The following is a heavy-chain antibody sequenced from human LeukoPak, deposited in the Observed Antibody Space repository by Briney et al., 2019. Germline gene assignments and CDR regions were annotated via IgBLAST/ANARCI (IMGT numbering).Heavy chain of an antibody. CDR3: ARDDHTSSSN. D-gene: IGHD5-18*01. CDR2: ISSDGSIT. Sequence: GGSLRLSCAASGFTFNSYWMHWVRQAPGEGLVWVSRISSDGSITSYADSVKGRFTISRDNAKNSLYLQMNSLRAEDTAMYYCARDDHTSSSNWGQGTLVTVSS. CDR1: GFTFNSYW. V-gene: IGHV3-74*01. J-gene: IGHJ4*02.